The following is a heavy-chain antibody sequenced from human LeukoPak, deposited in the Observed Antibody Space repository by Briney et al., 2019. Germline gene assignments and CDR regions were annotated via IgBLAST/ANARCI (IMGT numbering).Heavy chain of an antibody. Sequence: GGSLRLSCAASGFTFSNNGMNWVRQAPGKGLEWVSGISPSGDITYYADSVKGRFTISRDNSKNTLYLEVISLTAEDTAVYYCARDSPFGVGYSGNFDYWGQGTLVTVSS. J-gene: IGHJ4*02. D-gene: IGHD5-12*01. CDR2: ISPSGDIT. CDR1: GFTFSNNG. CDR3: ARDSPFGVGYSGNFDY. V-gene: IGHV3-23*01.